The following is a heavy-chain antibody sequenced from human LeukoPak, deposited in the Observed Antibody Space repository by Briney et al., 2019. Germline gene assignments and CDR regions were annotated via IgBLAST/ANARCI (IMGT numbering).Heavy chain of an antibody. Sequence: KPSETLSLTCTVSGGSISSSRYYWGWIRQPPGKGLEWIGSIYYSGSTYYNPSPKSRVTISVDTSKNQFSLKLSSVTAADTAVYYCASTTPGGVWSGYLPNDYWGQGTLVTVSS. CDR2: IYYSGST. CDR3: ASTTPGGVWSGYLPNDY. D-gene: IGHD3-3*01. J-gene: IGHJ4*02. CDR1: GGSISSSRYY. V-gene: IGHV4-39*01.